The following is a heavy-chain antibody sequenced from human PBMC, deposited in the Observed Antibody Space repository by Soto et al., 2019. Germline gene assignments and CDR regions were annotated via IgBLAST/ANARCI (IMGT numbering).Heavy chain of an antibody. CDR2: INHSGST. Sequence: KPSETLSLTCAVYGGSFSGYYWSWIRQPPGKGLEWIGEINHSGSTNYNPSLKSRVTISVDTSKNQFSLKLSSVTAADTAVYYCARDGFGELLHDYYYYGMDVWGQGTTVTVS. D-gene: IGHD3-10*01. J-gene: IGHJ6*02. CDR1: GGSFSGYY. V-gene: IGHV4-34*01. CDR3: ARDGFGELLHDYYYYGMDV.